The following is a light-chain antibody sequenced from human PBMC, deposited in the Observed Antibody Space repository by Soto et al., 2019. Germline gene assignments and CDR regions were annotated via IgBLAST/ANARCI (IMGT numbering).Light chain of an antibody. Sequence: QTALTQPASVSGSPGQSITVSCTGTSSDVGSYNLVSWYQNHPGKAPKLMIYEVSKRPSGVSNRFSGSKSGNTASLTISGLQAEDEADYYCCSYAGSSTDVFGTGTKVTVL. CDR3: CSYAGSSTDV. CDR2: EVS. V-gene: IGLV2-23*02. CDR1: SSDVGSYNL. J-gene: IGLJ1*01.